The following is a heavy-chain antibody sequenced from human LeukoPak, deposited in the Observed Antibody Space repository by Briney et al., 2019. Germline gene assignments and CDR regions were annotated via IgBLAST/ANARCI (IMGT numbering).Heavy chain of an antibody. V-gene: IGHV1-18*01. Sequence: ASVKVSCEASGYTFTSYGISWVRQAPGQGLEWMGWISAYNGNTNYAQKLQGRVTMTTDTSTSTAYMELRSLRSDDTAVYYCAREPDYYDRGSEGYWGQGTLVTVSS. CDR1: GYTFTSYG. CDR2: ISAYNGNT. D-gene: IGHD3-22*01. J-gene: IGHJ4*02. CDR3: AREPDYYDRGSEGY.